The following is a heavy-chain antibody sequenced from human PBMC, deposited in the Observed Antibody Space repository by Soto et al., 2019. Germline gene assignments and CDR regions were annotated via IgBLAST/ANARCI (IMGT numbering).Heavy chain of an antibody. J-gene: IGHJ6*02. D-gene: IGHD3-22*01. V-gene: IGHV3-23*01. CDR2: ISGSGSST. Sequence: GSLRLSCAASGFTFSSFAMSWVRQAPGKGLGWVSAISGSGSSTYYAVSVKGRFTISRDSSKNTLYLQMNSLRAEDTAVYYCAKDRNYYRSLSDVWGQGTTVTVSS. CDR3: AKDRNYYRSLSDV. CDR1: GFTFSSFA.